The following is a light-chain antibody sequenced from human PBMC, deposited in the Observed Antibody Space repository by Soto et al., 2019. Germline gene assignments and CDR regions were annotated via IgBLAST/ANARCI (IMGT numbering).Light chain of an antibody. J-gene: IGLJ1*01. V-gene: IGLV2-14*01. CDR3: SSYSISTAYL. CDR2: EVS. Sequence: QSALTQPASVSGSPGESISISCTGTSSDVGGYDYVSWYQLHPGKAPKLMLFEVSNWPSGVSYRFSGSKSGNTASLTISGLQAEDEADYFCSSYSISTAYLFGTGTKVTVL. CDR1: SSDVGGYDY.